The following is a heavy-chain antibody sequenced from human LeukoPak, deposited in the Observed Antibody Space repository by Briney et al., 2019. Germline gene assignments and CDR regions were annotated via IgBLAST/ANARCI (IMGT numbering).Heavy chain of an antibody. CDR1: GFTLGSHW. V-gene: IGHV3-7*03. Sequence: PGGSLSLSCAASGFTLGSHWMHWVRQAPGKGLEWVANIKQDGSGKHYVDSLKDRFTTSRDNTKNSLDLQMSSLRDKATAVYYSGRGYAYAFDYWGQGTLVTVSS. CDR3: GRGYAYAFDY. J-gene: IGHJ4*02. CDR2: IKQDGSGK. D-gene: IGHD5-18*01.